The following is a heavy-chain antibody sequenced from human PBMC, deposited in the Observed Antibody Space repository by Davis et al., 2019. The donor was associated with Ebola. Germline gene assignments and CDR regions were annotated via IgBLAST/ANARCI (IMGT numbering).Heavy chain of an antibody. Sequence: GESLKISCAASGFTFSSYAMSWVRQAPGKGLEWVSAISGSGGSTYYADSVKGRFTISRDNSKNTLYLQMNSLRAEDTAVYYCAKQWETTVENGFDYWGQGTLVTVSS. J-gene: IGHJ4*02. V-gene: IGHV3-23*01. D-gene: IGHD4-23*01. CDR3: AKQWETTVENGFDY. CDR2: ISGSGGST. CDR1: GFTFSSYA.